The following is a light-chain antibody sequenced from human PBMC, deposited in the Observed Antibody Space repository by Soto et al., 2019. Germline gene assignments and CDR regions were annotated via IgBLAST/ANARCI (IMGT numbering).Light chain of an antibody. CDR3: QQHQTYST. J-gene: IGKJ1*01. V-gene: IGKV1-5*03. Sequence: IRMTQSPASLSASTRDRVTITCRASQSISVWLAWYQQKPGKAPNLLIYQASRLESGVPSRFSGSGSGTEFTLTISSLQPDDFATYYCQQHQTYSTFGQGTKVDIK. CDR2: QAS. CDR1: QSISVW.